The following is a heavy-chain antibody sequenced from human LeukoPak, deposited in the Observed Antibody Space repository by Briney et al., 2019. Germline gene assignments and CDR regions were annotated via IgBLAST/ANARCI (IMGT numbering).Heavy chain of an antibody. J-gene: IGHJ5*02. V-gene: IGHV3-7*01. D-gene: IGHD1-1*01. CDR1: GFTFNTYW. CDR3: ARHGPTRGAWFDP. CDR2: IKQDGSEK. Sequence: GGSLRLSCAASGFTFNTYWMNWVRQAPGKGMEWVANIKQDGSEKSYVDSVKGRFTISRDDAKNSLYMQMNSLRAEDTAVYYGARHGPTRGAWFDPWGQGTLVTVSS.